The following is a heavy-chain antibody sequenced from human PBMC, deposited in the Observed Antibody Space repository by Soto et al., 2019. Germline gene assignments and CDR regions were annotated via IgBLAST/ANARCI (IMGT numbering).Heavy chain of an antibody. V-gene: IGHV4-31*03. CDR3: ARDLSGRYYDSSGYRPGFDP. D-gene: IGHD3-22*01. CDR2: IYYSGST. J-gene: IGHJ5*02. Sequence: TLSLTCTVSGGSISSGGYYWSWIRQHPGKGLEWNGYIYYSGSTYYNPSLKSRATISVDTSKNQFSLKLSSVTAAATAVYYCARDLSGRYYDSSGYRPGFDPWGQGTLVTVSS. CDR1: GGSISSGGYY.